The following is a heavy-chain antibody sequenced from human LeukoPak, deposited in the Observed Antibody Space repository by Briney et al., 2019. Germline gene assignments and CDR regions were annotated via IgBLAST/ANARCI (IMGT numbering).Heavy chain of an antibody. CDR3: AKAYIVGATGGAFDI. J-gene: IGHJ3*02. CDR2: ISGSGDTT. CDR1: GFTFSNYL. V-gene: IGHV3-23*01. D-gene: IGHD1-26*01. Sequence: PGGSLRLSCAASGFTFSNYLMTWVRQAPGKGLEWVSVISGSGDTTHYADSVKGRFTISRDNSKNTLYLQMNSLRAEDTAVYYCAKAYIVGATGGAFDIWGQGTMVTVSS.